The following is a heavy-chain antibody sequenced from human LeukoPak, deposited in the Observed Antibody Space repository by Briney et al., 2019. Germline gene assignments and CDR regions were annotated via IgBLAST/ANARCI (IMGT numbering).Heavy chain of an antibody. D-gene: IGHD5-18*01. V-gene: IGHV1-8*01. Sequence: ASVKVSCKASGYTFISFDINWVRQATGQGLEWMGWMNPNSGNTGYAQKFQGRVTMTRNTSISTAYMELSSLRSEDTAVYYCARGLGRTVMVTRGGVRFDYWGQGTLVTVSS. CDR3: ARGLGRTVMVTRGGVRFDY. J-gene: IGHJ4*02. CDR1: GYTFISFD. CDR2: MNPNSGNT.